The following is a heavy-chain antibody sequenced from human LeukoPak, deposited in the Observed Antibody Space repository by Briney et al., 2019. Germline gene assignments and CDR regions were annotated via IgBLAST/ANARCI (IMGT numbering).Heavy chain of an antibody. CDR2: ITAYNDNT. V-gene: IGHV1-18*01. CDR3: ATTGTGTTLRS. CDR1: GYTLTSYG. Sequence: ASVNVSCKLSGYTLTSYGFRWERQAPEEGRGWKGCITAYNDNTHYAQKFQGKVTLTTDTSTPTAYMALRSLRSDDTAMYYCATTGTGTTLRSWGQGTLVTVSS. J-gene: IGHJ5*02. D-gene: IGHD1-1*01.